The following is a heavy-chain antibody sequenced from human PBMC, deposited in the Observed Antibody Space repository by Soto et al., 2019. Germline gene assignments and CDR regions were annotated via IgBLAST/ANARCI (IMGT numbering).Heavy chain of an antibody. V-gene: IGHV4-31*02. CDR3: ARGSSIAGLYYGMDV. J-gene: IGHJ6*02. Sequence: LCGGSISSGGYYWTWIRQHPGKGLGWIGYNYYSGITYYNPSLKSRVTISLDTSKNQFSLKLSSVTAADTAVYYCARGSSIAGLYYGMDVWGQGTTVTVSS. D-gene: IGHD6-6*01. CDR1: GGSISSGGYY. CDR2: NYYSGIT.